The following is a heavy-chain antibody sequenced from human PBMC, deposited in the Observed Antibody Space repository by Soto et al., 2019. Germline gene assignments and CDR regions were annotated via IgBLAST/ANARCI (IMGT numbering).Heavy chain of an antibody. D-gene: IGHD3-3*01. Sequence: GGSLRLSCAASGFIFSSFGMHWVRQAPGKGLEWVAVIWYDGSNKYYADSVKGRFTISRDNSKNTLYLQMNSLRAEDTAVYYCARDPGVGGYYYYGMDVWGQGTTVTVSS. V-gene: IGHV3-33*01. J-gene: IGHJ6*02. CDR3: ARDPGVGGYYYYGMDV. CDR1: GFIFSSFG. CDR2: IWYDGSNK.